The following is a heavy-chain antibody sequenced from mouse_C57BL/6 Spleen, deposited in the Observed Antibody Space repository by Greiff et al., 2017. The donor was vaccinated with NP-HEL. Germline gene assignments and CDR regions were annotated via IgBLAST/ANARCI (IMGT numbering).Heavy chain of an antibody. CDR2: IYPRDGST. D-gene: IGHD2-4*01. CDR3: ARFYYDYDEPFYYAMDY. CDR1: GYTFTDHT. V-gene: IGHV1-78*01. J-gene: IGHJ4*01. Sequence: QVQLQQSDAELVKPGASVKISCKVSGYTFTDHTIHWMKQRPEQGLEWIGYIYPRDGSTKYNEKFKGKATLTADKSSSTAYMQLNSLTSEDSAVYFCARFYYDYDEPFYYAMDYWGQGTSVTVSS.